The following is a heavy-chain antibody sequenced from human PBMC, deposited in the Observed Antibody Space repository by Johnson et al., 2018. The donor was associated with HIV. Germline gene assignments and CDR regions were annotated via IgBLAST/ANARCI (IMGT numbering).Heavy chain of an antibody. CDR2: IKQDGSEK. Sequence: VQLVESGGGLVQRGGSLRLSCAASGFTFSSYWMTWVRQAPGKGLEWVANIKQDGSEKDYVDSVKGRFTISRDNAKKSLYLQMNNLRAEDTAVYYCVRDDGSNYEAFDIWGQGTMVAVSS. J-gene: IGHJ3*02. V-gene: IGHV3-7*05. CDR1: GFTFSSYW. D-gene: IGHD4-11*01. CDR3: VRDDGSNYEAFDI.